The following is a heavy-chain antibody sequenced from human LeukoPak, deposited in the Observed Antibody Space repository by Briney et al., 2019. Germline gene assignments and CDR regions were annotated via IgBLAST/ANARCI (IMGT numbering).Heavy chain of an antibody. CDR1: GFTFSSYE. Sequence: GGSLRLSCAASGFTFSSYEMNWVRQAPGKGLEWVSYISSSGSTIYYADSVKGRFTISRDNAKNSLYLQMNSLRAEDTAVYYCASAPGSGWYVNYFDYWGQGTLVTVSS. CDR3: ASAPGSGWYVNYFDY. D-gene: IGHD6-19*01. J-gene: IGHJ4*02. V-gene: IGHV3-48*03. CDR2: ISSSGSTI.